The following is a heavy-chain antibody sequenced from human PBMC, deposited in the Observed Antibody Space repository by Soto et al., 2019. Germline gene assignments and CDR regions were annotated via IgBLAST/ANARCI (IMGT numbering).Heavy chain of an antibody. V-gene: IGHV1-2*02. Sequence: QVQLVQSGAEVKKPGASVKVSCKASGYTFTGNYIHWVRQAPGQGPEWMAWINPRSCGTDYAQKFQGRVTITRDTSSTPSELDLSRLTSDDTGMQSWVRGGGVDVVTSTRAVFDYRGQGTLLTVSA. CDR2: INPRSCGT. D-gene: IGHD2-21*02. J-gene: IGHJ4*02. CDR3: VRGGGVDVVTSTRAVFDY. CDR1: GYTFTGNY.